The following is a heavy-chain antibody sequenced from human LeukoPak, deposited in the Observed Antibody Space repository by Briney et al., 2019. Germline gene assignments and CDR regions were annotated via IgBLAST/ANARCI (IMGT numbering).Heavy chain of an antibody. D-gene: IGHD3-10*01. CDR3: AKGREWLFSYFDF. V-gene: IGHV3-7*03. CDR1: GFTVSNCW. CDR2: MKPDGSEK. J-gene: IGHJ4*02. Sequence: PGGSLRLSCAASGFTVSNCWMSWVRQAPGKGLEWVANMKPDGSEKNYVDSVKGRFAISRDNSKNTLYLQMNSLRADDSAVYFCAKGREWLFSYFDFWGQGTLVTVSS.